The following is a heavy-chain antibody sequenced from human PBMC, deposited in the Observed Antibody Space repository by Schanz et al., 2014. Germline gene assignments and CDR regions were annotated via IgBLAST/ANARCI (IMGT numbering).Heavy chain of an antibody. J-gene: IGHJ6*02. CDR3: AKIRYDSSGYYLPYYGMDV. D-gene: IGHD3-22*01. V-gene: IGHV3-7*03. Sequence: EVQLVESGGGLLQPGGSLRLSCAASGFTFGTFWMSWVRQAPGKGLEWVANINQDGSDKSYVDSVKGRFIIPRDNSKNTLYLQMNSLRAEDTAAYYCAKIRYDSSGYYLPYYGMDVWGQGTTVIVSS. CDR2: INQDGSDK. CDR1: GFTFGTFW.